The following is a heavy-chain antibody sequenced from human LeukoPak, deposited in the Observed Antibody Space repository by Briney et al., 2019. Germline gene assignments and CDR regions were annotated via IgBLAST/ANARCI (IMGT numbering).Heavy chain of an antibody. D-gene: IGHD3-10*01. CDR1: GYTFTGYY. Sequence: ASVKVSCKASGYTFTGYYMHWVRQAPGQGLEWMGWINPNSGGTNSSQKFQDRVALTRDTSISTAYMELGSLRSDDTAIYYCARAYGSGSSYHPDYWGQGTLVTVSS. J-gene: IGHJ4*02. V-gene: IGHV1-2*02. CDR2: INPNSGGT. CDR3: ARAYGSGSSYHPDY.